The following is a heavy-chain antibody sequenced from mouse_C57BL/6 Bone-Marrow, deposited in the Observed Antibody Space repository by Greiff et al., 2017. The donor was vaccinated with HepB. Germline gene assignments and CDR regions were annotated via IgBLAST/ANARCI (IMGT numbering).Heavy chain of an antibody. CDR2: IDPSDSYT. V-gene: IGHV1-69*01. CDR1: GYTFTSYW. D-gene: IGHD2-1*01. Sequence: QVQLQQPGAELVMPGASVKLSCKASGYTFTSYWMHWVKQRPGQGLEWIGEIDPSDSYTNYNQKFKGKSTLTVDKSSSTAYMQLSSLTSEDSAVYYCAREKYFYYFDYWGQGTSVTVSS. CDR3: AREKYFYYFDY. J-gene: IGHJ4*01.